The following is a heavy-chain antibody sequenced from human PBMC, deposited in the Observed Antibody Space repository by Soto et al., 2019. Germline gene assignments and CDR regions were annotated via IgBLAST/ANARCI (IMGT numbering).Heavy chain of an antibody. Sequence: QMHLVQSGAEVRKPGSSVNVSCKASGGTFSNFAVSWVRQAPGQGLEWMGLIIPMFGTTNYAHNFQGRAAITADKSAGIVYLALNSLRTNDTAVYYCARENDVPPWFDPWGQGTLVTVSS. CDR1: GGTFSNFA. CDR2: IIPMFGTT. J-gene: IGHJ5*02. V-gene: IGHV1-69*06. CDR3: ARENDVPPWFDP. D-gene: IGHD2-2*01.